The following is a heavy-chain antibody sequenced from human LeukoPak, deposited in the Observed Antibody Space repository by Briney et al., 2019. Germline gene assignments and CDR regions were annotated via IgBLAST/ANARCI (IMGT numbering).Heavy chain of an antibody. J-gene: IGHJ6*03. CDR1: GGTFSSYA. CDR3: ARGFGVGATSYYYYYYMDV. D-gene: IGHD1-26*01. V-gene: IGHV1-69*06. CDR2: ITPIFGTA. Sequence: SVKVSCKASGGTFSSYAISWVRQAPGQGLEWMGGITPIFGTANYAQKFRGRVTITADKSTSTAYMELSSLRSEDTAVYYCARGFGVGATSYYYYYYMDVWGKGTTVTVSS.